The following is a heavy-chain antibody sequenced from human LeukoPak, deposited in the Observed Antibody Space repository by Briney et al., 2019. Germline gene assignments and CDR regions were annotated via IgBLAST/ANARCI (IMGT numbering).Heavy chain of an antibody. D-gene: IGHD6-25*01. Sequence: GASVKVSCKASGYTFTSIGISWVRQAPGQGLEWMGWISTYNGYTNYGQNLQGRVTMTTDTSTSTAYMKLRSLKSDDTAVYYCARWDNSGTYWGQGTLVTVSS. J-gene: IGHJ4*02. CDR1: GYTFTSIG. V-gene: IGHV1-18*01. CDR2: ISTYNGYT. CDR3: ARWDNSGTY.